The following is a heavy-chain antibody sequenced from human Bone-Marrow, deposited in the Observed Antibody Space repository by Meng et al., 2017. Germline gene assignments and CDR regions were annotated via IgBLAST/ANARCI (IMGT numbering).Heavy chain of an antibody. CDR2: IIPIFGTA. Sequence: SVKVSCKASGGTFSSYAISWVRQAPGQGLEWMGGIIPIFGTANYAQKFQGRVTITADESTSTAYMELSSLRSEDTAVYYCARSYYDSSGYRNFPFDAFDIWGQGTMVTVSS. CDR1: GGTFSSYA. CDR3: ARSYYDSSGYRNFPFDAFDI. D-gene: IGHD3-22*01. V-gene: IGHV1-69*13. J-gene: IGHJ3*02.